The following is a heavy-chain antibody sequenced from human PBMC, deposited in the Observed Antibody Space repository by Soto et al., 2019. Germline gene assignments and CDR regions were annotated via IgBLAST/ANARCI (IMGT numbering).Heavy chain of an antibody. D-gene: IGHD1-7*01. CDR2: ISGSGGST. CDR3: AKGQNNWDYGRDTFDI. Sequence: LRLSCAASGFIFSGYAMSWVRQTPGKGLEWVSGISGSGGSTYHASSVRGRFAISRDNSKNTLYLQMNSLRAEDTAVYYCAKGQNNWDYGRDTFDIWGQGTMVTVSS. V-gene: IGHV3-23*01. J-gene: IGHJ3*02. CDR1: GFIFSGYA.